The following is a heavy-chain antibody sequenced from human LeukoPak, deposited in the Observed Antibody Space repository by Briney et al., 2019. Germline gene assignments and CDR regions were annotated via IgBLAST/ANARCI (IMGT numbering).Heavy chain of an antibody. J-gene: IGHJ4*02. CDR2: IRYDGSNK. CDR3: ARFAYYYGSGSFDY. CDR1: GFSFSSYG. V-gene: IGHV3-33*07. D-gene: IGHD3-10*01. Sequence: GGSLRLSCAASGFSFSSYGMYWVRQAPGKGLEWVAFIRYDGSNKYYADSVKGRFTISRDNSKNTLYLQMNSLRAEDTAVYYCARFAYYYGSGSFDYWGQGTLVTVSS.